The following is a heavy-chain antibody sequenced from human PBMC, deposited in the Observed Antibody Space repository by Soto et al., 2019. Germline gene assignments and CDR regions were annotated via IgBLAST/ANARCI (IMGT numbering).Heavy chain of an antibody. D-gene: IGHD1-1*01. CDR2: INHSGST. Sequence: QVQLQQWGAGLLKPSETLSLTCAVYGGSFSGYYWSWIRQPPGKGLEWIGEINHSGSTNYNPSLKSRVTISVDTSKNQFSLELSSVTAADTAVYYCARGIRGGTRRDAFDIWGQGTMVTVSS. V-gene: IGHV4-34*01. CDR1: GGSFSGYY. J-gene: IGHJ3*02. CDR3: ARGIRGGTRRDAFDI.